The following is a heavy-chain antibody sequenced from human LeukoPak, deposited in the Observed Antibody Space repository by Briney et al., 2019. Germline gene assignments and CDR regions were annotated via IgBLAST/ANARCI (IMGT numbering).Heavy chain of an antibody. D-gene: IGHD3-22*01. J-gene: IGHJ5*02. Sequence: ASVKVSCKASGYTFTSYYIYWVRQAPGQGLEWMGIINPGGGSTRYAKKFQGRVTMTRDMSTSTVYMELSSLRSEDTAVYYCARGVHVRMYDTNDNWFDPWGQGTLVTVSS. CDR2: INPGGGST. CDR3: ARGVHVRMYDTNDNWFDP. V-gene: IGHV1-46*01. CDR1: GYTFTSYY.